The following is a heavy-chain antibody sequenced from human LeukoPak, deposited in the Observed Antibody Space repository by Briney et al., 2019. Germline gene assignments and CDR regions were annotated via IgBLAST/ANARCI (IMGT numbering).Heavy chain of an antibody. CDR2: IYNSGSA. J-gene: IGHJ4*02. D-gene: IGHD6-13*01. Sequence: TSETLSLTCTVSGGSISAYYWSWIRQPPGKGLEWIGYIYNSGSANYTPSLQSRVTILIDTSKKQFSLKVSSVTAADTAVYYCAREAAVGTGGFDYWGQGTLVTVSS. CDR1: GGSISAYY. CDR3: AREAAVGTGGFDY. V-gene: IGHV4-59*01.